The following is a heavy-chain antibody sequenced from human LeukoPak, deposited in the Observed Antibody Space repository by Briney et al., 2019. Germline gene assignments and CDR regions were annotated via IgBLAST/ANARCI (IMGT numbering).Heavy chain of an antibody. CDR3: AKGDTAMVSPDY. CDR2: ISSDGSDK. D-gene: IGHD5-18*01. J-gene: IGHJ4*02. V-gene: IGHV3-30-3*01. Sequence: GGSLRLSCAASGFTFSPHAMHWVRQAPGKGLKWVAVISSDGSDKYYADSVQGRFTISRDNSKNTLYLQMNSLRAEDTAVYYCAKGDTAMVSPDYWGQGTLVTVSS. CDR1: GFTFSPHA.